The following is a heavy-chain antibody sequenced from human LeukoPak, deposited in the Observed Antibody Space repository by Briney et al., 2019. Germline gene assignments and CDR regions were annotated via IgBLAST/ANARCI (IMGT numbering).Heavy chain of an antibody. D-gene: IGHD3-10*01. CDR2: IYHSGST. Sequence: SGTLSLTCAVYGGSISSTTWWSWVRQPPGKGLEWIGEIYHSGSTNYNPSLKSRVTISVDKSKNQFSLILSSVTAADAAVYYCARVPLWFGEPQRFDPWGQGTLVTVSS. CDR3: ARVPLWFGEPQRFDP. J-gene: IGHJ5*02. V-gene: IGHV4-4*02. CDR1: GGSISSTTW.